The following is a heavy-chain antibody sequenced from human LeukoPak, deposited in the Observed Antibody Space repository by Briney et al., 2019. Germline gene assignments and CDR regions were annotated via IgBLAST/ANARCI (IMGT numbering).Heavy chain of an antibody. Sequence: GGSLRLSCAASGFTVGSTYISWVRQAPGKGLGWVSVIYSGGSTKYADSVKARFTISRDNSKNTVYLQMNNLRAEDTAVYYCARATLDNWGQGTLVTVSS. CDR3: ARATLDN. J-gene: IGHJ4*02. CDR2: IYSGGST. V-gene: IGHV3-53*01. CDR1: GFTVGSTY.